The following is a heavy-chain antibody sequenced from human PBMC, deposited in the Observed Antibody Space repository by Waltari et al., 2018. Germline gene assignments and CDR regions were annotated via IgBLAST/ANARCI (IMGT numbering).Heavy chain of an antibody. V-gene: IGHV3-7*01. CDR3: ARDTQHGAYYYYYGMDV. CDR1: GFTFSSYW. J-gene: IGHJ6*02. Sequence: EVQLVESGGGLVQPGGSLRLSCAASGFTFSSYWMSWVRQAPGKGLEWVANIKQDGSEKYYVDSVKGRFTISRDNAKNSLYLQMNSLRAEDTAVYYCARDTQHGAYYYYYGMDVWGQGTTVTVSS. CDR2: IKQDGSEK. D-gene: IGHD1-26*01.